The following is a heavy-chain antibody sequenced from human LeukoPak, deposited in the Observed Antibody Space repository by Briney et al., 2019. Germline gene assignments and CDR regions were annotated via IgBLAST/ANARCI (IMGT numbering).Heavy chain of an antibody. CDR2: INHSGST. CDR3: AREYCSDVICHDNWFDP. V-gene: IGHV4-34*01. Sequence: SETLSLTCAVYDGSFSSYYWTWIRQSPGKGLEWIGEINHSGSTNFNPSLRSRVTISLDTSKNQFSLRLSSVTAADTAVYYCAREYCSDVICHDNWFDPWGQGTLVIVSS. CDR1: DGSFSSYY. J-gene: IGHJ5*02. D-gene: IGHD2-15*01.